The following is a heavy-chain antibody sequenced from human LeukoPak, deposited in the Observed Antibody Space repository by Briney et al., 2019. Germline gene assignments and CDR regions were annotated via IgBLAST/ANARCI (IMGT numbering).Heavy chain of an antibody. CDR3: ARYYGSGNSWFDP. V-gene: IGHV1-69*05. D-gene: IGHD3-10*01. CDR2: IIPIFGTA. CDR1: GYTFTGYY. Sequence: SVKVSCKASGYTFTGYYMRWVRQAPGQGLEWMGGIIPIFGTANYAQKFQGRVTITTDESTSTAYMELSSLRSEDTAVYYCARYYGSGNSWFDPWGQGTLVTVSS. J-gene: IGHJ5*02.